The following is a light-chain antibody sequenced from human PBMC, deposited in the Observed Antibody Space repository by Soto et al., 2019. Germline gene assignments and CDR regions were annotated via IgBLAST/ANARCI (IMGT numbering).Light chain of an antibody. CDR2: DVS. Sequence: QSALTQPASVSGSPGQSITISCTGTSSDVGGYNYVSWHQQHPGKAPKLMIYDVSNRPSGVSNRFSGSKSGNTAYLTISGLQAEDEADYYCSSYTTSSTWVVGGGTKLTVL. CDR1: SSDVGGYNY. V-gene: IGLV2-14*01. CDR3: SSYTTSSTWV. J-gene: IGLJ3*02.